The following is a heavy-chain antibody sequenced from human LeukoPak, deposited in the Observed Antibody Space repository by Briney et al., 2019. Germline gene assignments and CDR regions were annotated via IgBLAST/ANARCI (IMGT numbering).Heavy chain of an antibody. D-gene: IGHD5-18*01. CDR1: GSTFSSYT. J-gene: IGHJ2*01. CDR2: ISSSSTYI. CDR3: ARSPNGYRYGAHFDP. V-gene: IGHV3-21*01. Sequence: GGCLTPACSASGSTFSSYTMNWRRQAPGKGLEWVSSISSSSTYIYYADSVKGRFTISRDNAKNSLYLQMNSLRAEDTAVYYCARSPNGYRYGAHFDPWGR.